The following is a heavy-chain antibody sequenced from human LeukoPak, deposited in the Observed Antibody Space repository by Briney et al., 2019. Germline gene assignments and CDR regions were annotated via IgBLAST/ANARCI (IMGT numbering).Heavy chain of an antibody. CDR1: GGSFSGYY. Sequence: SETLSLTCAVYGGSFSGYYWSWIRQPPGKGLEWIGEINHSGSTNYNPSLKSRVTISVDTSKNQFSLKLSSVTAADTAVYYCASLPRFGELPTRLFVSWGQETLVTVSS. J-gene: IGHJ4*02. D-gene: IGHD3-10*01. CDR2: INHSGST. V-gene: IGHV4-34*01. CDR3: ASLPRFGELPTRLFVS.